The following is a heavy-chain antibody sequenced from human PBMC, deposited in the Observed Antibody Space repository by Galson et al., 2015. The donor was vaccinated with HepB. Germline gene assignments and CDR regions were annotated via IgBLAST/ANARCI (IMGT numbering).Heavy chain of an antibody. CDR1: GFTFSYYS. CDR2: ISSISGHI. V-gene: IGHV3-21*01. J-gene: IGHJ2*01. D-gene: IGHD4-17*01. CDR3: ARDLFGDSYGDYGWYFDL. Sequence: SLRLSCAASGFTFSYYSMNWVRQAPGKGLEWVSYISSISGHISYADSVKGRFSIPRDNAKNSLYLQMNSLRAEDTAVYYCARDLFGDSYGDYGWYFDLWGRGTLVTVSS.